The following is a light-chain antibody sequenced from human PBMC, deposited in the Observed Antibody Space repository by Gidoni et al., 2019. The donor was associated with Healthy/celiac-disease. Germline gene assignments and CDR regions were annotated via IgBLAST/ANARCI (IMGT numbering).Light chain of an antibody. V-gene: IGKV3-15*01. Sequence: EIVMTQHPATLSVSPGERATLSCRASQSVSSNLAWYQQKPGQAPRLLIYGASTRATGIPARFSGSGSGTDFTLTISSLQSEDFAVYYCQQYNNWPRTFGQGTKVEIK. J-gene: IGKJ1*01. CDR1: QSVSSN. CDR2: GAS. CDR3: QQYNNWPRT.